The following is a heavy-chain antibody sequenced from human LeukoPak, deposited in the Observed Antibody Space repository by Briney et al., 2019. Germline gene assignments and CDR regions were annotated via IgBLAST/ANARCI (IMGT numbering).Heavy chain of an antibody. CDR3: ARGLRKLWPTLGY. J-gene: IGHJ4*02. CDR1: GGSFSGYY. V-gene: IGHV4-34*01. D-gene: IGHD5-18*01. Sequence: SETLSLTCAVYGGSFSGYYWSWIRQPPGKGLEWIGEINHSGSTNYNPSLKSRVTISVDTSKNQFSLKLSSVTAADTAVYYCARGLRKLWPTLGYWGQGTLVTVSS. CDR2: INHSGST.